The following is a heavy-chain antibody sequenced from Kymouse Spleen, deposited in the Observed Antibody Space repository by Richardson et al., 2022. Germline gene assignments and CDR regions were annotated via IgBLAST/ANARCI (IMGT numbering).Heavy chain of an antibody. D-gene: IGHD4-17*01. CDR3: ARVPYGDYGPFDY. V-gene: IGHV3-21*03. CDR1: GFTFSSYS. J-gene: IGHJ4*02. Sequence: EVQLVESGGGLVKPGGSLRLSCAASGFTFSSYSMNWVRQAPGKGLEWVSSISSSSSYIYYADSVKGRFTISRDNAKNSLYLQMNSLRAEDTAVYYCARVPYGDYGPFDYWGQGTLVTVSS. CDR2: ISSSSSYI.